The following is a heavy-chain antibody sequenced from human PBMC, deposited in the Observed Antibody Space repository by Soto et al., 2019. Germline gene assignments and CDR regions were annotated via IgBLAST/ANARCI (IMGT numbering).Heavy chain of an antibody. D-gene: IGHD3-3*01. V-gene: IGHV4-30-2*01. J-gene: IGHJ5*02. Sequence: SETLSLICAVSGGSISSGGYSWSWIRQPPGKGLEWIGYIYHSGSTYYNPSLKSRVTISVDRSKNQFSLKLSSVTAADTAVYYCARGTSRYYDFWSGNDGRGDWFDPWGQGTLVTVDS. CDR2: IYHSGST. CDR3: ARGTSRYYDFWSGNDGRGDWFDP. CDR1: GGSISSGGYS.